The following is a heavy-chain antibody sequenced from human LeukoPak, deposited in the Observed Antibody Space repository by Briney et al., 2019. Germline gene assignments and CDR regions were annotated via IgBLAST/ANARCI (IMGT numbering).Heavy chain of an antibody. D-gene: IGHD3-9*01. J-gene: IGHJ4*02. CDR3: ASVYILTIVRGYYLDY. CDR1: GGSISTDNW. CDR2: IYYSGST. V-gene: IGHV4-30-4*01. Sequence: SGTLSLTCAVSGGSISTDNWWHWIRQPPGKGLEWIGHIYYSGSTYYNPSLRSRVTISVDTSKNQFSLTLSSVTAADTAVYYCASVYILTIVRGYYLDYWGQGTLVTVSS.